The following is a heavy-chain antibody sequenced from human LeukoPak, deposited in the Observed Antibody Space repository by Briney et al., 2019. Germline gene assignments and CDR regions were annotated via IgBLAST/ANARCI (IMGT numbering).Heavy chain of an antibody. CDR1: GGTFNNSA. D-gene: IGHD4-17*01. V-gene: IGHV1-69*05. CDR3: ATDVHGDYGSGWFDP. Sequence: ASVKVSCKTSGGTFNNSAISWVRQAPGQGLEWLGGIMPLFGTAGYAQKFQGRVTITKDESTRTVYLELTSLTSDDTAVYYCATDVHGDYGSGWFDPWGQGTLVSVSS. J-gene: IGHJ5*02. CDR2: IMPLFGTA.